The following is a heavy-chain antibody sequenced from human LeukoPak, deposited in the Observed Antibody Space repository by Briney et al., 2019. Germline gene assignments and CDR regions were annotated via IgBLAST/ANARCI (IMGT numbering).Heavy chain of an antibody. CDR2: ISYDGSNK. CDR1: GGSISSSS. J-gene: IGHJ3*02. Sequence: LSLTCTVSGGSISSSSYYWGWIRQPPGKGLEWVAVISYDGSNKYYADSVKGRFTISRDNSKNTLYLQMNSLRAEDTAVYYCAKVLYDSSLIDAFDIWGQGTMVTVSS. V-gene: IGHV3-30*18. CDR3: AKVLYDSSLIDAFDI. D-gene: IGHD3-22*01.